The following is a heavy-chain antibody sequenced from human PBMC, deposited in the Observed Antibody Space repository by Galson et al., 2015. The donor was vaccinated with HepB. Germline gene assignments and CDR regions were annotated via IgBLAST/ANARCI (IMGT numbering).Heavy chain of an antibody. CDR2: TYYRSKWYN. Sequence: CAISGDSVSSNSAAWNWIRQSPSRGLEWLGRTYYRSKWYNDYAVSVKSRITINPDTSKNQFSLQLNSVTPEDTAVYYCARAPGVVVPAALRFGWYGMDVWGQGTTVTVSS. J-gene: IGHJ6*02. CDR1: GDSVSSNSAA. CDR3: ARAPGVVVPAALRFGWYGMDV. V-gene: IGHV6-1*01. D-gene: IGHD2-2*01.